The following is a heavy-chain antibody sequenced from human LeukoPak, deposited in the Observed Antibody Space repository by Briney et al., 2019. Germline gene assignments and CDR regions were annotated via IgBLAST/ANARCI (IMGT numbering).Heavy chain of an antibody. D-gene: IGHD6-13*01. CDR1: GFTFSSYG. V-gene: IGHV3-30*18. Sequence: GGSLRLSCAASGFTFSSYGMHWVRQAPGKGLEWVAVISYDGSNKYYADSVKGRFTISRDNSKNTLYLQMNSLRAEDTSVYYCAKDGRFGSSSEGGGFDYWGQGTLVTVSS. J-gene: IGHJ4*02. CDR3: AKDGRFGSSSEGGGFDY. CDR2: ISYDGSNK.